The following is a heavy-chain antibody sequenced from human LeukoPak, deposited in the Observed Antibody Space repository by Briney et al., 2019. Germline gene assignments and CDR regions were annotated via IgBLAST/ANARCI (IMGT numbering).Heavy chain of an antibody. V-gene: IGHV1-18*01. CDR1: GYTFTSYG. CDR2: ISAYNGNT. D-gene: IGHD1-1*01. Sequence: ASVKVSXKASGYTFTSYGISWVRQAPGQGLEWIGWISAYNGNTNYAQKLQGRVTMTTDTSTSTAYMELRSLRSDDTAVYYCARDSNWNDSPMIDYWGQGTLVTVSS. J-gene: IGHJ4*02. CDR3: ARDSNWNDSPMIDY.